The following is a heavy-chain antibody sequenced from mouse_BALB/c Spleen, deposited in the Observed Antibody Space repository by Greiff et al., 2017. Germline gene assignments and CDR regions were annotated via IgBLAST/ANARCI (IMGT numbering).Heavy chain of an antibody. Sequence: VKLVESGGGLVKPGGSLKLSCAASGFTFSDYYMYWVRPTPEKRLEWVATISDGGSYTYYPDSVKGRFTISRDNAKNNLYLQMSSLKSEDTAMYYCSRDRDGSSYWYFDVWGAGTTVTVSS. CDR2: ISDGGSYT. D-gene: IGHD1-1*01. CDR3: SRDRDGSSYWYFDV. V-gene: IGHV5-4*02. CDR1: GFTFSDYY. J-gene: IGHJ1*01.